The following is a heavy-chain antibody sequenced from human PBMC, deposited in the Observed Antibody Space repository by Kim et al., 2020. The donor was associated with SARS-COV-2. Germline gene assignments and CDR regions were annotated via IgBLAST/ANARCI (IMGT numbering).Heavy chain of an antibody. Sequence: SETLSLTCAVYGGSFSGYYWSWIRQPPGKGLEWIGEINHSGSTNYNPSLKSRVTISVDTSKNQFSLKLSSVTAADTAVYYCARAYYDSSAPPGSDYWGQGTLVTVSS. CDR2: INHSGST. D-gene: IGHD3-22*01. V-gene: IGHV4-34*01. J-gene: IGHJ4*02. CDR3: ARAYYDSSAPPGSDY. CDR1: GGSFSGYY.